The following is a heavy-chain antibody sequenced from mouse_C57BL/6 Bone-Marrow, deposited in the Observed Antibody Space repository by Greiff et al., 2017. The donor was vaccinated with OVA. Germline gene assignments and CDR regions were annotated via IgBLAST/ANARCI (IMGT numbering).Heavy chain of an antibody. Sequence: VQLQQSGAELVRPGTSVKMSCKASGYTFTNYWIGWAKQRPGHGLEWIGDIYPGGGYTNYNEKFKGKATLTADKSSSTAYMQFSSLTSEDSAIYYCAREGDYGSPWFAYWGQGTLVTVSA. J-gene: IGHJ3*01. D-gene: IGHD1-1*01. V-gene: IGHV1-63*01. CDR1: GYTFTNYW. CDR2: IYPGGGYT. CDR3: AREGDYGSPWFAY.